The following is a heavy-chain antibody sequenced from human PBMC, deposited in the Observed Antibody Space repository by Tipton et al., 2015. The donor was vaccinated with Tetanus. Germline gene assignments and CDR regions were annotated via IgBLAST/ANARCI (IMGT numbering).Heavy chain of an antibody. CDR2: VWYDGTRK. J-gene: IGHJ4*02. V-gene: IGHV3-33*01. D-gene: IGHD3-3*01. Sequence: SLRLSCAASGFTFSTHGMHWVRQAPGKGLEWVALVWYDGTRKYYTESVEGRFTISKDNSKNTLYLQMDSLRVEDTATCVCARERFVEWLGPLGCRGQGTLVPVSS. CDR3: ARERFVEWLGPLGC. CDR1: GFTFSTHG.